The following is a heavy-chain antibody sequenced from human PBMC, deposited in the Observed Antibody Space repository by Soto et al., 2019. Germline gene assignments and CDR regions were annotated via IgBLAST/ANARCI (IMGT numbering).Heavy chain of an antibody. CDR3: ARSYGDYFGYYYYYYMDV. J-gene: IGHJ6*03. CDR2: IYPGDSDT. Sequence: PGESLKISCKGSGYSFTSYWIGWVRQMPGKGLEWMGIIYPGDSDTRYSPSFQGQVTISADKSISTAYLQWSSLKASDTAMYYCARSYGDYFGYYYYYYMDVWGKGTTVTVSS. CDR1: GYSFTSYW. V-gene: IGHV5-51*01. D-gene: IGHD4-17*01.